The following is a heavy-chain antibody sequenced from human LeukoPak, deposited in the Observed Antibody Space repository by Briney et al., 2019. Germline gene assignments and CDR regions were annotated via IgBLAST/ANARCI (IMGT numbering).Heavy chain of an antibody. D-gene: IGHD3-3*01. V-gene: IGHV1-8*01. CDR3: AVTRFLGWLYVDRDAFDI. J-gene: IGHJ3*02. Sequence: ASAKVSCKPSGYTFTSSDINWVRQATGQRLEWMGWMKTNSGNTGYAQKFQGRVTMTRNTSISTAYMELSSLRSEDTAVYYCAVTRFLGWLYVDRDAFDIWGQGTMVTVSS. CDR2: MKTNSGNT. CDR1: GYTFTSSD.